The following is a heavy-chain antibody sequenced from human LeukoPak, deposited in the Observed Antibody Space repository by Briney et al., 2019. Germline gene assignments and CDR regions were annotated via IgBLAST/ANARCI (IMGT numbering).Heavy chain of an antibody. CDR1: GYTFTGYY. D-gene: IGHD1-1*01. V-gene: IGHV1-2*02. Sequence: ASAKVSCKASGYTFTGYYMHWVRQAPGQGLEWMGWINPNSGGTNYAQKFQGRVTMTRDTSISTAYMELSRLRSDDTAVYYCARESQRTGRQPVWGQGTLVTVSS. J-gene: IGHJ4*02. CDR3: ARESQRTGRQPV. CDR2: INPNSGGT.